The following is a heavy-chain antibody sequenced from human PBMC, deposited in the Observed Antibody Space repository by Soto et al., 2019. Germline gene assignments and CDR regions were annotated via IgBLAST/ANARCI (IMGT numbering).Heavy chain of an antibody. J-gene: IGHJ5*02. Sequence: GGSLRLSCAASGFTFSSYAMSWVRQAPGKGLEWVSAISGSGGSTYYADSVKGRFTISRDNSKNTLYLQMNSLRAEDTAVYYCAKDRSGTYYYDSSGLSWGQGTLVTVSS. V-gene: IGHV3-23*01. CDR2: ISGSGGST. CDR3: AKDRSGTYYYDSSGLS. D-gene: IGHD3-22*01. CDR1: GFTFSSYA.